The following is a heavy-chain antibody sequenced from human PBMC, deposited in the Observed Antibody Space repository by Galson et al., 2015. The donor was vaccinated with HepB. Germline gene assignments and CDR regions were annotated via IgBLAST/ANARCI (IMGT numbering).Heavy chain of an antibody. D-gene: IGHD1-26*01. CDR3: ARDRRIRGATLISYFTPDY. Sequence: SLRLSCAASGFNFEDYGISWVRQVPGKGLEWVSGIHRDGDTTGYADSVRGRFTISRDNAESSLYLQMNSLRADDTALYYCARDRRIRGATLISYFTPDYWGQGTLVTVSS. J-gene: IGHJ4*02. CDR2: IHRDGDTT. CDR1: GFNFEDYG. V-gene: IGHV3-20*04.